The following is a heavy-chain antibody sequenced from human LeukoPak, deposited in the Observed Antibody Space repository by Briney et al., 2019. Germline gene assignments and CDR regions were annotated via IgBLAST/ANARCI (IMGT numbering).Heavy chain of an antibody. CDR2: ITTSDGNT. CDR3: AKDGGLWVSAHWGDS. CDR1: GFTFSSYT. V-gene: IGHV3-23*01. J-gene: IGHJ4*02. D-gene: IGHD7-27*01. Sequence: GGSLRLSCAASGFTFSSYTMSWVRQAPGKGLEWVSTITTSDGNTYYADSVKGRFTVSRDNSKNTLFLQMNSLRAEDTAVYYCAKDGGLWVSAHWGDSWGRGTLVTISS.